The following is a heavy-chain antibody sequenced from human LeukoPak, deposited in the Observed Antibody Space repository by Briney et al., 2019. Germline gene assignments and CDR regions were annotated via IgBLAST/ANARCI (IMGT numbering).Heavy chain of an antibody. D-gene: IGHD2-2*02. CDR2: INPGNGDT. CDR3: TLYNY. CDR1: GYSFTSQD. Sequence: ASVKVSCKTSGYSFTSQDMHWVRQAPGQSLEWMGCINPGNGDTKYSQEFQGRVTITRDTSATTAYMELSSLRSDDMAVYYCTLYNYWGQGTLVTVPS. J-gene: IGHJ4*02. V-gene: IGHV1-3*03.